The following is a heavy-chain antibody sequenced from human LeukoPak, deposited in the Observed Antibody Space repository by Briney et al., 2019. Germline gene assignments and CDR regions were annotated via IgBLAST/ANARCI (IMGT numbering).Heavy chain of an antibody. CDR1: GYTFTSYY. V-gene: IGHV1-46*01. J-gene: IGHJ4*02. Sequence: GASVKVSCKASGYTFTSYYMHWVRQAPGQGLEWMGIINPSGGSTSYAQKFQGRVTITADKSTSTAYMELSSLRSEDTAVYYCARSPPYYYDSSGYSWEYYFDYWGQGTLVTVSS. D-gene: IGHD3-22*01. CDR3: ARSPPYYYDSSGYSWEYYFDY. CDR2: INPSGGST.